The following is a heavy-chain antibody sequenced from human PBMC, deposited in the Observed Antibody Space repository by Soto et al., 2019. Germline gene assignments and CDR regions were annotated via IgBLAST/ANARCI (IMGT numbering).Heavy chain of an antibody. CDR2: IKRDETSA. D-gene: IGHD6-25*01. J-gene: IGHJ4*02. Sequence: EVRPVESGGGLVQPGGSLRLSCATSGFDPSDGWLHWVRQTPGKGLLWVSRIKRDETSASYADFVEGRFTVSRDNARNTLDLQMSSLRVEDTAVYYCTSGAAFRGQGILVTVSS. CDR1: GFDPSDGW. CDR3: TSGAAF. V-gene: IGHV3-74*01.